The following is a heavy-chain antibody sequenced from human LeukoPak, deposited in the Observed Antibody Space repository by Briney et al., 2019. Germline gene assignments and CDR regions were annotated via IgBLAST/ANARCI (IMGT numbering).Heavy chain of an antibody. CDR3: ARVTRSGTYSWFDY. Sequence: AGGSLRLSCVGSGSVFGDYWMTWVRQAPGRGLEWVANIKTDGSEKNYVDSMKGRFTISRDNAKDSLYLRMSSLRAEDAAIYYCARVTRSGTYSWFDYWGQGTQVTVSS. V-gene: IGHV3-7*01. CDR1: GSVFGDYW. CDR2: IKTDGSEK. J-gene: IGHJ4*02. D-gene: IGHD1-26*01.